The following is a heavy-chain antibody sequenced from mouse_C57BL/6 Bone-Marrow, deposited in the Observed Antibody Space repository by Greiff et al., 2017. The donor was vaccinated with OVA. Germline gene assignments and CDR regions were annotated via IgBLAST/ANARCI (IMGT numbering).Heavy chain of an antibody. CDR2: IDPSDSYT. V-gene: IGHV1-50*01. CDR3: ARWLLRGFWYFDV. CDR1: GYTFTSYW. Sequence: QVQLKQPGAELVKPGASVKLSCKASGYTFTSYWMQWVKQRPGQGLEWIGEIDPSDSYTNYNQKFKGKATLTVDTSSSTAYMQLSSLTSEDSAVYYCARWLLRGFWYFDVWGTGTTVTVSS. J-gene: IGHJ1*03. D-gene: IGHD2-3*01.